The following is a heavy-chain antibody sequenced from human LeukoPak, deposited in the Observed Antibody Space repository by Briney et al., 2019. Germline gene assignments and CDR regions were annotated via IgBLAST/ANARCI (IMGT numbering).Heavy chain of an antibody. Sequence: SETLSLTCVVSGGSISSSNWWSWVRQPPGKGLEWTGEIHHSESTNYNPSLKSRVTISVDKSKNQFSLKLSSVTAADTAVYYCARDKGMIRGVIDYWGQGTLVTVSS. J-gene: IGHJ4*02. CDR2: IHHSEST. CDR3: ARDKGMIRGVIDY. D-gene: IGHD3-10*01. V-gene: IGHV4-4*02. CDR1: GGSISSSNW.